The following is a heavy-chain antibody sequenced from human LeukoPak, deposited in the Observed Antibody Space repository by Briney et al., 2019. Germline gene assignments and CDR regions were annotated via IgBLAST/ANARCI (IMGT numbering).Heavy chain of an antibody. D-gene: IGHD5-24*01. CDR2: IKQDGSQT. CDR3: AKEGRSLQTY. CDR1: GFTFSSYW. Sequence: PGGSLRLSCAASGFTFSSYWMNWARQVPGKGLEWVTNIKQDGSQTYYIDSVKGRFTIFRDNAKNSVYLQVNSLRVEDTAVYYCAKEGRSLQTYWGQGTLVTVSS. V-gene: IGHV3-7*01. J-gene: IGHJ4*02.